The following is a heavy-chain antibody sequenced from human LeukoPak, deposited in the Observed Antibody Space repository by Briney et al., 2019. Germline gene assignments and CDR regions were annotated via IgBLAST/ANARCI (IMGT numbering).Heavy chain of an antibody. CDR2: IYTSGST. D-gene: IGHD3-3*01. CDR3: ARDKSVDFWSGYYTLFDY. Sequence: SETLSLTCTVSGGSISSYYWSWIRQPAGKGLEWIGRIYTSGSTNYNPSLKSRVTMSVDTSKNQFSLKLSSVTAADTAVYYCARDKSVDFWSGYYTLFDYWGQGTPVTVSS. J-gene: IGHJ4*02. V-gene: IGHV4-4*07. CDR1: GGSISSYY.